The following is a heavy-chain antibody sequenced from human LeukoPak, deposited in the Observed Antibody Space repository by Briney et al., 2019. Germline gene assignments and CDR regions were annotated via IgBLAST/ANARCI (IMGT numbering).Heavy chain of an antibody. J-gene: IGHJ4*02. Sequence: PSETLSLTSAVYGVSFSGYYWSWIRQPPGKGLEWIGEINHSGSTNYNPSLKSRVTISVDTSKNQFSLKLSSVTAADTAVYYCARGPEWELHYFDYWGQGTLVTVSS. CDR2: INHSGST. CDR1: GVSFSGYY. CDR3: ARGPEWELHYFDY. D-gene: IGHD1-26*01. V-gene: IGHV4-34*01.